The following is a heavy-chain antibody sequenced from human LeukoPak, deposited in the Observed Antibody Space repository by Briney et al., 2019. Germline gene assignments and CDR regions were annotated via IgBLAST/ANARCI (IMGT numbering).Heavy chain of an antibody. CDR2: TNSDGSTT. J-gene: IGHJ4*02. D-gene: IGHD3/OR15-3a*01. CDR3: AKPNFDFGAFDY. CDR1: GFTFSSFW. V-gene: IGHV3-74*01. Sequence: GGSLRLSCAASGFTFSSFWMHWVRQAPGKGLVWVSHTNSDGSTTDYADSVRGRFTISRDNAKNTLFLQMNSLTVEDTAVYYCAKPNFDFGAFDYWGQGTLVTVSS.